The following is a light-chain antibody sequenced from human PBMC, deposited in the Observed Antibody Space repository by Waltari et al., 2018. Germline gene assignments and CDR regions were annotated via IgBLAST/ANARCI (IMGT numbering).Light chain of an antibody. Sequence: QSVLTQPPSASGTPGQSVTISCSGSSSNIGTNYVCWYQHLPETAPNLLLSRNNRRPAGVPHRFSGSKSGTSASLAISGLRSEDEADYYCAAWDDSLSGWVFGGGTKLTVL. CDR3: AAWDDSLSGWV. V-gene: IGLV1-47*01. J-gene: IGLJ2*01. CDR2: RNN. CDR1: SSNIGTNY.